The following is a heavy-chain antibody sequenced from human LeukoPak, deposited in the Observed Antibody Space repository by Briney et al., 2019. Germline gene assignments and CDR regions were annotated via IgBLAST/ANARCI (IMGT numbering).Heavy chain of an antibody. D-gene: IGHD6-13*01. CDR1: GFTFSSYA. Sequence: GGSLRLSCAASGFTFSSYAMSWVRQAPGKGLEWVSAISGSGGSSTYYADSVKGRITISRDNSKNTLYLQMNSLRAEDTAVYYCANSAAVGTFYWGQGTLVTVSS. V-gene: IGHV3-23*01. J-gene: IGHJ4*02. CDR2: ISGSGGSST. CDR3: ANSAAVGTFY.